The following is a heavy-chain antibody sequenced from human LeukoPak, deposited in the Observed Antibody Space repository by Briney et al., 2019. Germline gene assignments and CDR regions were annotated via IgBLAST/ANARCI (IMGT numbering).Heavy chain of an antibody. Sequence: GGSLRLSCTASGFTMSGIHMNWVRQAPGKGLDWVSGLYAGGSTYYAGSVAGRFTISRDDSKNTLYLQMTSLRVDDTAIYYCVRGNGNVGGRLDPWGQGAWVTVSS. V-gene: IGHV3-66*01. CDR3: VRGNGNVGGRLDP. CDR2: LYAGGST. J-gene: IGHJ5*02. CDR1: GFTMSGIH. D-gene: IGHD1-1*01.